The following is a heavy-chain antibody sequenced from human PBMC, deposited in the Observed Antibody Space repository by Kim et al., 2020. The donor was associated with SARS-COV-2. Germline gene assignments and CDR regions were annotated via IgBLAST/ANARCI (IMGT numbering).Heavy chain of an antibody. CDR1: GGSFSGYY. Sequence: SETLSLTCAVYGGSFSGYYWSWIRQPPGKGLEWIGEINHSGSTNYNPSLKSRVTISVDTSKNQFSLKLSSVTAADTAVYYCARLGYCSSTSCYTGFDYWGQGTLVTVSS. V-gene: IGHV4-34*01. CDR2: INHSGST. J-gene: IGHJ4*02. D-gene: IGHD2-2*02. CDR3: ARLGYCSSTSCYTGFDY.